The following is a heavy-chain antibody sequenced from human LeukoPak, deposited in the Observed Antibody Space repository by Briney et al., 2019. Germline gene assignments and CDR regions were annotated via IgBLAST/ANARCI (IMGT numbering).Heavy chain of an antibody. V-gene: IGHV5-51*01. CDR3: ARGAAGTISDYYYFGMDV. J-gene: IGHJ6*02. CDR2: IYPGDSDT. Sequence: GESLKISCKGSGYRFTDYWIGWVRQMPGKGLEWMGIIYPGDSDTRYSPSFLGQVTISADKSINTAHLQWSSLKASDTAMYYCARGAAGTISDYYYFGMDVWGQGTTVTVSS. CDR1: GYRFTDYW. D-gene: IGHD1-7*01.